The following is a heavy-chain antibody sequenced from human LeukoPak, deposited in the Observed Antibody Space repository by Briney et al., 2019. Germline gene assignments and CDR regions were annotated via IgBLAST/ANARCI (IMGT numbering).Heavy chain of an antibody. D-gene: IGHD2/OR15-2a*01. CDR1: GFTFSTYG. Sequence: GGSLRLPCAASGFTFSTYGMSWVRQAPGRGLEWVSAISATGGSTYYADSMKGRFTISRDNSENTLYMQMNSLRAEDTAVYYCARDPNSSGFDPWGQGTLVTVSS. CDR3: ARDPNSSGFDP. V-gene: IGHV3-23*01. CDR2: ISATGGST. J-gene: IGHJ5*02.